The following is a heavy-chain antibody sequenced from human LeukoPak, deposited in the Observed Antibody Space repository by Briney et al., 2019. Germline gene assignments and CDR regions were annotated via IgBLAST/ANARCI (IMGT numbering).Heavy chain of an antibody. CDR3: AKDRRDKNYPFDY. V-gene: IGHV3-23*01. CDR2: ISGSGGST. D-gene: IGHD1-7*01. CDR1: GFTFSSYA. Sequence: GGSLRLSCAASGFTFSSYAMSWVRQAPGNGLEWVSAISGSGGSTYYADSVKGQFTISRDNSKNTLYLQMNSLRAEDTAVYYCAKDRRDKNYPFDYWGQGTLVTVSS. J-gene: IGHJ4*02.